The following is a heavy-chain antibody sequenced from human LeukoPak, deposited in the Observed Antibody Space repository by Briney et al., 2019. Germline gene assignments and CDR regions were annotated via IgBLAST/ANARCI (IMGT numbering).Heavy chain of an antibody. CDR1: GFTVGGNY. V-gene: IGHV3-53*01. J-gene: IGHJ4*02. Sequence: GGSLRLSCSASGFTVGGNYMTWGRQAPGRGLEWVSLIYGGGTTYCPASVKGQFTISRDNFKNTIYLQMNSLRADDTAVYYYASGEWPQDYWGQGTLVTVSS. CDR2: IYGGGTT. D-gene: IGHD3-10*01. CDR3: ASGEWPQDY.